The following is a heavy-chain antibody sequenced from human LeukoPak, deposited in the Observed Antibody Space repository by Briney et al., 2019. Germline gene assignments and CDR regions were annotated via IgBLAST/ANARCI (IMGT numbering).Heavy chain of an antibody. CDR2: INHNGNVN. Sequence: GGSLRLSCAASGFTFSSYWMNWARQAPGKGLEWVASINHNGNVNYYVDSVKGRSTISRDNAKNSLYLQMNSLRAEDTAVYYCAREEPTYYDFWSGYGMDVWGQGTTVTVSS. CDR1: GFTFSSYW. D-gene: IGHD3-3*01. V-gene: IGHV3-7*01. CDR3: AREEPTYYDFWSGYGMDV. J-gene: IGHJ6*02.